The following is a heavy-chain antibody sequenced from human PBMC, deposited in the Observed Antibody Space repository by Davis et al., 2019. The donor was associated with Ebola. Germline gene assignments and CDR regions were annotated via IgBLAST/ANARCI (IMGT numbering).Heavy chain of an antibody. Sequence: GESLKISCVASGFIFSDYAMHWVRQAPGKGLEWVAVISYDGSAKFYADSVRGRFTISRDTSKRTLYLQMNSLRPDDTAIYYCAREFEARRAVTTTDGDYWAQGTLVTVSS. V-gene: IGHV3-30*04. CDR1: GFIFSDYA. J-gene: IGHJ4*02. CDR3: AREFEARRAVTTTDGDY. CDR2: ISYDGSAK. D-gene: IGHD4-17*01.